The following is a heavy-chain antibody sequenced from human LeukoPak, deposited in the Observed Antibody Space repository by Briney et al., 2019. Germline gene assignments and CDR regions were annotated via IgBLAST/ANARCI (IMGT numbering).Heavy chain of an antibody. J-gene: IGHJ4*02. CDR2: IRSKANRYAT. D-gene: IGHD3-16*01. Sequence: GGSLKLSCAASGFTFSGSAMHWVRQASGKGLEWVGRIRSKANRYATAYAASVKGMFIISRDDSKNTAYLQMNSLKTEDTAVYYCTSQGVIDYWGQGTLVTVSS. CDR1: GFTFSGSA. V-gene: IGHV3-73*01. CDR3: TSQGVIDY.